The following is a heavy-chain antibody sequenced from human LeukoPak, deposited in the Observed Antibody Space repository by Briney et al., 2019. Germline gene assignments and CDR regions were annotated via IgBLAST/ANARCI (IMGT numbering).Heavy chain of an antibody. CDR2: IYHSGST. J-gene: IGHJ4*02. CDR1: GGSVSIYY. CDR3: ARGGGYASPIGY. Sequence: SETLSLTCTLSGGSVSIYYWSWIRQPPGKGLEWIGYIYHSGSTNYNPSLKSRVTISVDTSKNQFSLKLSSVTAADTAVYYCARGGGYASPIGYWGQGALVTVSS. V-gene: IGHV4-59*02. D-gene: IGHD5-12*01.